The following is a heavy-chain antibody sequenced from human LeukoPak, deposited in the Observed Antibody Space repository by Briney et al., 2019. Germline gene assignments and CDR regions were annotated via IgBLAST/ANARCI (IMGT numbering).Heavy chain of an antibody. Sequence: SETLSLTCAVYGGSFSGYYWSWIRQPPGKALEWIGEINHSGSTNYNPSLKSRVTISVDTSKNQFSLKLSSVTAADTAVYYCGRSHQKILTDAFDIWGQGTMVTVSS. V-gene: IGHV4-34*01. D-gene: IGHD3-9*01. CDR1: GGSFSGYY. CDR3: GRSHQKILTDAFDI. CDR2: INHSGST. J-gene: IGHJ3*02.